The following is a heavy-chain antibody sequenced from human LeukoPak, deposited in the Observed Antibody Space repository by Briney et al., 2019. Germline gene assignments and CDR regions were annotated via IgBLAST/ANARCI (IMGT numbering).Heavy chain of an antibody. CDR2: IWYDGSYT. J-gene: IGHJ4*02. D-gene: IGHD5-24*01. CDR3: AKPTSGDASFLIDY. CDR1: GFTFSSYG. Sequence: PGGSLRLSCAASGFTFSSYGMHWVRQAPGKGLEWVAVIWYDGSYTYYAESVKGRFTISRDNSRNTLYLQMSSLRAEDTAVYYCAKPTSGDASFLIDYWGQGTLVIVSS. V-gene: IGHV3-33*03.